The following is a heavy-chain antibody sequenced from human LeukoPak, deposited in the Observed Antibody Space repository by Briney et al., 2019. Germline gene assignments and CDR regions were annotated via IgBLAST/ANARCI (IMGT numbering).Heavy chain of an antibody. CDR3: ARGSIATSSPQIDY. D-gene: IGHD6-13*01. Sequence: PSETLPLTCTVSGYSISSGYYWTWIRQPPGKGLVWIGYISYTGSTNYNPSLKSRVTISVDTSKNQVSLNLSSVTAADTALYYCARGSIATSSPQIDYWGQGTLVTVSS. J-gene: IGHJ4*02. CDR1: GYSISSGYY. CDR2: ISYTGST. V-gene: IGHV4-61*01.